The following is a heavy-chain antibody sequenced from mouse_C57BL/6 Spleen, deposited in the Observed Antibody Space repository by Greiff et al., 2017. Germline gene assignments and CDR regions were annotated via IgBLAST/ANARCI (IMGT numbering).Heavy chain of an antibody. Sequence: EVQLQQSGPELVKPGASVKISCKASGYTFTDYYMNWVKQSHGKSLEWIGDINPNNGGTSYNQKFKGKATLTVDKSSSTAYMELRSLTSEDSAVYYGARSITTEVATNAYWGQGALVTVSA. CDR3: ARSITTEVATNAY. J-gene: IGHJ3*01. CDR2: INPNNGGT. CDR1: GYTFTDYY. D-gene: IGHD1-1*01. V-gene: IGHV1-26*01.